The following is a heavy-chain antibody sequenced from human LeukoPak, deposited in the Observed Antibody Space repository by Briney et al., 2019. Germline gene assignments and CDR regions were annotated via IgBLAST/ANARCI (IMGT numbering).Heavy chain of an antibody. CDR1: GFTFSSYG. CDR3: AKRIGSGRTDRSAPLLFDY. V-gene: IGHV3-30*18. J-gene: IGHJ4*02. CDR2: ISYDGSNK. D-gene: IGHD6-19*01. Sequence: GRSLRLSCAASGFTFSSYGMHWARQAPGKGLEWVAVISYDGSNKYYADSVKGRFTISRDNSKNTLYLQMNGLRAEDTAVYYCAKRIGSGRTDRSAPLLFDYWGQGTLVTVSS.